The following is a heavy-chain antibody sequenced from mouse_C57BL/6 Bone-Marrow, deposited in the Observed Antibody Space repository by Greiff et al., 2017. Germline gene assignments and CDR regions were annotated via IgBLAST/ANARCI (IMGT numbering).Heavy chain of an antibody. Sequence: QVQLQQPGAELVKPGASVKMSCKASGYTFTSYWITWVKQRPGQGLEWIGDIYPGSGSTNYNEKFKSKATLTVDTSSSTAYMQLSSLSSEDSAVYYCESDELGHEYSFDDGGQGTTLTVSS. V-gene: IGHV1-55*01. CDR3: ESDELGHEYSFDD. D-gene: IGHD4-1*01. CDR1: GYTFTSYW. CDR2: IYPGSGST. J-gene: IGHJ2*01.